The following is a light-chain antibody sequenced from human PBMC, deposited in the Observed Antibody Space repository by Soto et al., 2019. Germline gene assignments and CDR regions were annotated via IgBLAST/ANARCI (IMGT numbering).Light chain of an antibody. Sequence: DIQMAQSPSTLSASVGDRVTITCRASQSISTWLAWYQRKPGRAPKLLIYRASTLQGGVPSSFSGSGSGTEFTLTINSRLPEDFATYYCQQYNTFSLTFGPGTKVEF. CDR3: QQYNTFSLT. CDR1: QSISTW. V-gene: IGKV1-5*03. J-gene: IGKJ1*01. CDR2: RAS.